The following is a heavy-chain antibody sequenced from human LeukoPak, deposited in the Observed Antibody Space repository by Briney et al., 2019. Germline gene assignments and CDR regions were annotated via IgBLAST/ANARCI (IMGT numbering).Heavy chain of an antibody. CDR1: GFTFSSYS. Sequence: GGSLGLSCAASGFTFSSYSMNWVRQAPGKGLEWVSSISSSSSYIYYADSVKGRFTISRDNAKNSLYLQMNSLRAEDTAVYYCARSNTDYYDSSDPFDYWGQGTLVTVSS. J-gene: IGHJ4*02. CDR3: ARSNTDYYDSSDPFDY. D-gene: IGHD3-22*01. CDR2: ISSSSSYI. V-gene: IGHV3-21*01.